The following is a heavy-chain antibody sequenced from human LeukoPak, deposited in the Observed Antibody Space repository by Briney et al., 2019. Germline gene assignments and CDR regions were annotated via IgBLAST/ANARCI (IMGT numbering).Heavy chain of an antibody. D-gene: IGHD3-16*01. J-gene: IGHJ3*02. V-gene: IGHV1-2*02. CDR2: INPNSGGT. Sequence: GASVKVSCKASGYTFTGYYMHWVRQAPGQGLEWMGWINPNSGGTNYAQKFQGRVAMTRDTSISTAYMELSRLRSDDTAVYYCAREPHTLDAFDIWGQGTMVTVSS. CDR1: GYTFTGYY. CDR3: AREPHTLDAFDI.